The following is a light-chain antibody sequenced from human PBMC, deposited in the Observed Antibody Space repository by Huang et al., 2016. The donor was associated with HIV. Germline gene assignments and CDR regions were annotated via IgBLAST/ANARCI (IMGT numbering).Light chain of an antibody. Sequence: EIVMTQSPATLSVSPGERATLSCRASQSVSRNLAWYQQKPGQAPRLLIYAASTRATGIPARFTGSGSGREVTLTISNLQSEDFAVYYCHHGTFGQGTKVEVK. CDR2: AAS. J-gene: IGKJ1*01. CDR1: QSVSRN. V-gene: IGKV3-15*01. CDR3: HHGT.